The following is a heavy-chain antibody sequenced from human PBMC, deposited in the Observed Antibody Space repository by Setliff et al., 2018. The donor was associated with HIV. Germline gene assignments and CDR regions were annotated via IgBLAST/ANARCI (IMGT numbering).Heavy chain of an antibody. D-gene: IGHD3-16*01. CDR3: VRCARDEGEIYYYYYYMDV. V-gene: IGHV4-38-2*01. CDR1: GYSISSGYY. Sequence: SETLSLTCAVSGYSISSGYYWGWIRQPPGKGLEWIGSIYYTGNTYYSPSLESRVTISADTSKNQFSLKLSSVTAADTAVYYCVRCARDEGEIYYYYYYMDVWGKGTTVTVSS. J-gene: IGHJ6*03. CDR2: IYYTGNT.